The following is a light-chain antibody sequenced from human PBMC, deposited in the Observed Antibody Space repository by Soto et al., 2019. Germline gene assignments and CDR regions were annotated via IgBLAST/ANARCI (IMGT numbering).Light chain of an antibody. J-gene: IGKJ1*01. CDR3: QQSYSHPWT. CDR1: PSIANF. Sequence: DIQMTQSPSSISASVGDRVTITGRASPSIANFLNWYQQVTGQAPKVLIYAASSLHSGVPSRFSGSGSGTDFTLPISSLQPEDVTTYFCQQSYSHPWTFGQGTKVDI. V-gene: IGKV1-39*01. CDR2: AAS.